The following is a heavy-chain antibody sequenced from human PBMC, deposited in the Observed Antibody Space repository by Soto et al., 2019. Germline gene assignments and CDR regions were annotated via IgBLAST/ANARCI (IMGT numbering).Heavy chain of an antibody. CDR2: ITSKPDNYAT. CDR3: TRSYENNAYYFDH. Sequence: EVQMVESGGGLVQPGGSLKLSCAASGFSFSGSTMHWVRQASGKGLEWVGHITSKPDNYATVYAASVKGRFTISRDDLKNTAFLQMNSLKSEDTAVYYCTRSYENNAYYFDHRGQGTLVTVSS. CDR1: GFSFSGST. D-gene: IGHD3-16*01. J-gene: IGHJ1*01. V-gene: IGHV3-73*02.